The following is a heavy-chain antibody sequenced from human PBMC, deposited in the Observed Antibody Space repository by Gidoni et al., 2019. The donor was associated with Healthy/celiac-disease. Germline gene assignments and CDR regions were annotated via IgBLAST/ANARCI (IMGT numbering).Heavy chain of an antibody. CDR1: GWSFSGYY. D-gene: IGHD3-10*01. CDR3: ARGGMVRGVRNWFDP. Sequence: QVQLQQWGAGLLKPSETLSLTCAVSGWSFSGYYWSRIRQPPGKGLEWIGEINHSGSTNYNPSLKSRVTISVDTSKNQFSLKLSSVTAADTAVYYCARGGMVRGVRNWFDPWGQGTLVTVSS. J-gene: IGHJ5*02. CDR2: INHSGST. V-gene: IGHV4-34*01.